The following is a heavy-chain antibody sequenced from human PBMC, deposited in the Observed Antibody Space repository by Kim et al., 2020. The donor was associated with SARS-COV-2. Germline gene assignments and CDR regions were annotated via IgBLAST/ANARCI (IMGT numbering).Heavy chain of an antibody. CDR2: INPNSGDT. D-gene: IGHD1-1*01. CDR1: GYTFSGYY. CDR3: AREFDRALERRATDY. J-gene: IGHJ4*02. Sequence: ASVKVSCKTSGYTFSGYYMHWVRQAPGQGLEWMGRINPNSGDTNSAQKFLGRVTMTRDTSISTAYMELSSLTSDDTAVDYCAREFDRALERRATDYWGQGTLVTFSA. V-gene: IGHV1-2*06.